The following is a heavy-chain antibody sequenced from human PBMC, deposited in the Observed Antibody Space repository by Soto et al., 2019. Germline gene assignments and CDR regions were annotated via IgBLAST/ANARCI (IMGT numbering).Heavy chain of an antibody. CDR2: ISAYNGNT. CDR3: ARDGVYCGGDCYSSRSNWFDP. Sequence: QVPLVQSGAEVKKPGASVKVSCKASGYTFTSYGISWVRQAPGQGLEWMGWISAYNGNTNYAQKLQGRVTMTTDTSTSTAYVELRSLRSDDTAVYYCARDGVYCGGDCYSSRSNWFDPWGQGTLVTVSS. V-gene: IGHV1-18*01. D-gene: IGHD2-21*02. CDR1: GYTFTSYG. J-gene: IGHJ5*02.